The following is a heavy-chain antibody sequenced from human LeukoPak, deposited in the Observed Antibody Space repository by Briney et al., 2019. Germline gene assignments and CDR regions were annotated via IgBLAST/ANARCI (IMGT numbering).Heavy chain of an antibody. CDR1: GYTFTGYY. J-gene: IGHJ4*02. V-gene: IGHV1-2*02. CDR2: INPNSGGT. Sequence: ASVKVSCKASGYTFTGYYMHWVRQAPGQGLEWMGWINPNSGGTNYAQKFQGRVTMTRDTSISTAYMELSRLRSDDTAVYYCARARFSSGWYGSPLAYWGQGTLVTVSS. CDR3: ARARFSSGWYGSPLAY. D-gene: IGHD6-19*01.